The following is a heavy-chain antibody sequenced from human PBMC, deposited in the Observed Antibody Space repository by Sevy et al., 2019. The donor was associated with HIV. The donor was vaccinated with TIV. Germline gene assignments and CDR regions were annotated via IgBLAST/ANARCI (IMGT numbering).Heavy chain of an antibody. CDR1: GFTFSDYY. D-gene: IGHD4-17*01. Sequence: GGSLRLSCAASGFTFSDYYMSWIRQAPGKGLEWVSYISSSGSTIYYADSVKGRFTISRDNAKNSLYLQMNSLRAEDTAVYYCARASTVTLAEYLQHWGQGTLVTVSS. J-gene: IGHJ1*01. CDR2: ISSSGSTI. V-gene: IGHV3-11*01. CDR3: ARASTVTLAEYLQH.